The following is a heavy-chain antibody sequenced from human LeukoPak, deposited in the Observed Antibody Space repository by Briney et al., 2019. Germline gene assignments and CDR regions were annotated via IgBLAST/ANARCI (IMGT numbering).Heavy chain of an antibody. Sequence: SETLSPTCTVSGGSISSSSYYWGWIRQPPGKGLEWIGSIYYSGSTYYNPSLKSRVTISVDTSKNQFSLKLSSVTAADTAVYYCARHEGGSGSYLGWFDPWGQGTLVTVSS. J-gene: IGHJ5*02. V-gene: IGHV4-39*01. D-gene: IGHD3-10*01. CDR3: ARHEGGSGSYLGWFDP. CDR2: IYYSGST. CDR1: GGSISSSSYY.